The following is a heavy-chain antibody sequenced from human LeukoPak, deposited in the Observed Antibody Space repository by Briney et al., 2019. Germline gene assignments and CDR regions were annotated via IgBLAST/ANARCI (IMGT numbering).Heavy chain of an antibody. J-gene: IGHJ4*02. D-gene: IGHD6-13*01. CDR1: GFTFDDYA. CDR2: ISWNSGSI. V-gene: IGHV3-9*01. CDR3: AREGRGSSWYVYDY. Sequence: PGGSLRLSCAASGFTFDDYAMHWVRQAPGKGLEWVSGISWNSGSIGYADSVKGRFTISRDNSKNTLYLQMNSLRPEDTAVYYCAREGRGSSWYVYDYWGQGTLVTVSS.